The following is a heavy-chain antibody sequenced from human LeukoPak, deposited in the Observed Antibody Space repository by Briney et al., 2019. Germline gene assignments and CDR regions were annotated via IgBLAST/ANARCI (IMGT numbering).Heavy chain of an antibody. V-gene: IGHV3-48*04. CDR3: ARDPRTVRI. CDR1: GFTFSTYT. CDR2: ISGNGGVI. D-gene: IGHD1-1*01. J-gene: IGHJ4*02. Sequence: GGSLRLSCAASGFTFSTYTMHWVRQAPGKGLEWLSYISGNGGVIQYADSVKGRFTISRDNAKKLLYLQMDSLRVEDTAIYYCARDPRTVRIWGQGTLVTVSS.